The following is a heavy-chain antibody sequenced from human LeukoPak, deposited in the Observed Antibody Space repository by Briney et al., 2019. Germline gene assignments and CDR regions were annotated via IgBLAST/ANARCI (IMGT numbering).Heavy chain of an antibody. D-gene: IGHD6-19*01. V-gene: IGHV4-39*07. CDR1: GDSFTSVTDY. CDR2: GDYSGGT. Sequence: PSETLSLTCTVSGDSFTSVTDYWAWIRQPPGKGLEWIASGDYSGGTYYNPSLESRVAISADMSKNQISLKLTSVTGADTAVYYCAGERGEEYSSGWYKTNYFYNWGQGIRFTVSS. CDR3: AGERGEEYSSGWYKTNYFYN. J-gene: IGHJ4*02.